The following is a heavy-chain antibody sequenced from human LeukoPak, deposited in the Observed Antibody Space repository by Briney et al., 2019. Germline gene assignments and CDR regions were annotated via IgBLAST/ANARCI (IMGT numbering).Heavy chain of an antibody. CDR1: GGSLSSYC. D-gene: IGHD6-19*01. Sequence: SETLSLTCTVSGGSLSSYCWSWIRQPPGKGLEWIGLIYYIGSTNSNPSLKSRVSISIDTSKNQFSLRLSSVTAADAAVYYCARLQRVSSSGWSHFDYWGQGTLVAVSS. J-gene: IGHJ4*02. CDR2: IYYIGST. V-gene: IGHV4-59*08. CDR3: ARLQRVSSSGWSHFDY.